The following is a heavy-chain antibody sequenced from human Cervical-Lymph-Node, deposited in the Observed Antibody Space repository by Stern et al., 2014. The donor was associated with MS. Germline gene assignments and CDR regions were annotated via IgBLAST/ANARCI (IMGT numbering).Heavy chain of an antibody. J-gene: IGHJ5*02. D-gene: IGHD3-22*01. V-gene: IGHV1-69*01. CDR2: IIPIFGTA. Sequence: DQLVESGAEVKKPGSSVKVSCKASGGTFSSYAISWVRQAPGQGLEWMGGIIPIFGTANYAQKFQGRVTITADESTSTAYMELSSLRSEDTAVYYCARELHGYYYDSSGYYGFDPWGQGTLVTVSS. CDR3: ARELHGYYYDSSGYYGFDP. CDR1: GGTFSSYA.